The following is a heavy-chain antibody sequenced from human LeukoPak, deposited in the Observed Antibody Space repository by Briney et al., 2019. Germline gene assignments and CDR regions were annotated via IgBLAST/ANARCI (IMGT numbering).Heavy chain of an antibody. CDR3: ARLSAYYYGSFFYYYMDV. J-gene: IGHJ6*03. D-gene: IGHD3-10*01. V-gene: IGHV3-21*06. CDR1: GFTFSSYS. CDR2: ISSSSSYI. Sequence: GGSLRLSCAASGFTFSSYSMNWVRQAPGKGLEWVSSISSSSSYIYYADSVKGRFTISRDNAKNSVYLHMNSLRAEDTALYYCARLSAYYYGSFFYYYMDVWGKGTTVTVSS.